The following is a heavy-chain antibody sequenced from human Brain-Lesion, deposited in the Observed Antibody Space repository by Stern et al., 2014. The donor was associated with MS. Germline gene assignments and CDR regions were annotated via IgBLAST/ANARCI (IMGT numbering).Heavy chain of an antibody. CDR2: IYYSGFT. J-gene: IGHJ4*02. Sequence: QVQLVQSGPGLVKPSETLSLTCTVSGGSISSSTYYWAWIRQPPGKVLEWIGDIYYSGFTYYHPSLKSRVTISVDMSKNQFSLKLSSVTAADTAIYYCARHDSVPRPSQLYSARDRGPGYFDYWGQGTLVTVSS. D-gene: IGHD1-26*01. CDR1: GGSISSSTYY. V-gene: IGHV4-39*01. CDR3: ARHDSVPRPSQLYSARDRGPGYFDY.